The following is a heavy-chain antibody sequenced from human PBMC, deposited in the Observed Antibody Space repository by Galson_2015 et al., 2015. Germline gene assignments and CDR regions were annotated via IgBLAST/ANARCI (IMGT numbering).Heavy chain of an antibody. J-gene: IGHJ4*02. CDR3: ARASQDCMRASCPYNY. Sequence: SVKVSCKASGGSFSTHAISWVRQAPGQGLEWMGGINHLFGTANYAQKFQGRVTITADKSTNTAYMEVSSLRSEDTAVYFCARASQDCMRASCPYNYWGQGTLVTVSS. CDR2: INHLFGTA. CDR1: GGSFSTHA. V-gene: IGHV1-69*06. D-gene: IGHD2-2*01.